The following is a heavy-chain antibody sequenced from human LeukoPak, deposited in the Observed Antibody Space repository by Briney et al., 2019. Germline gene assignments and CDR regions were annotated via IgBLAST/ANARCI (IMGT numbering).Heavy chain of an antibody. V-gene: IGHV4-39*01. Sequence: PSQTLSLTCTVSGGSVSSSTYYWGWIRQPPGKGLEWIGNIYYSGSTYYNPSLTSRVTMSVDTSNNQFSLKMHSVTAADTAVYHCARLSKGRFFDYIFDYWGQGTLVTVSS. CDR2: IYYSGST. CDR1: GGSVSSSTYY. D-gene: IGHD3-9*01. CDR3: ARLSKGRFFDYIFDY. J-gene: IGHJ4*02.